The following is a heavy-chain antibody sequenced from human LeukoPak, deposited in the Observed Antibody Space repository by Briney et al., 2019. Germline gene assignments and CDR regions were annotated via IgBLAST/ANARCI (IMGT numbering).Heavy chain of an antibody. CDR1: GFIFSSYW. Sequence: GGSLRLSCAASGFIFSSYWMHWVRQAPGKGLVWVSRINSDGSSTSYADSVKGRFTISRDNAKNTLYLQMNSLRAEDTAVYYCVKVGGDMVRGTSPPGVYWGQGTLVTVSS. CDR3: VKVGGDMVRGTSPPGVY. J-gene: IGHJ4*02. CDR2: INSDGSST. D-gene: IGHD3-10*01. V-gene: IGHV3-74*01.